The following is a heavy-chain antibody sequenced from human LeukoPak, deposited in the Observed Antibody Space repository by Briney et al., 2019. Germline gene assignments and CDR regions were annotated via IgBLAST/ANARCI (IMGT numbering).Heavy chain of an antibody. J-gene: IGHJ4*02. Sequence: GGSLRLSCAASGFTFSGSAMHWVRQASGKGLEWVGRIRSKANSYATAYAASVKGRFTISRDDSKNTAYLQMNSLRAEDTAIYYCAKFRADSSGWPFDYWGQGTLVTVSS. V-gene: IGHV3-73*01. CDR1: GFTFSGSA. CDR3: AKFRADSSGWPFDY. CDR2: IRSKANSYAT. D-gene: IGHD6-19*01.